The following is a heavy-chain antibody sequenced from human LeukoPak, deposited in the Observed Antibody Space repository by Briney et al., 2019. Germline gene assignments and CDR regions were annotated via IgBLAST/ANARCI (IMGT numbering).Heavy chain of an antibody. V-gene: IGHV4-30-4*01. CDR2: IYYSGST. Sequence: PSETLSLTCTVSGGSISSGDYYWSWIRQPPGKGLEWIGYIYYSGSTYYKPSLKSRLTISVDTSKNQFSLKLSSVTAADTAVYYCARDRDIGTYYYYYGMDVWGQGTTVTVSS. CDR1: GGSISSGDYY. CDR3: ARDRDIGTYYYYYGMDV. D-gene: IGHD2-15*01. J-gene: IGHJ6*02.